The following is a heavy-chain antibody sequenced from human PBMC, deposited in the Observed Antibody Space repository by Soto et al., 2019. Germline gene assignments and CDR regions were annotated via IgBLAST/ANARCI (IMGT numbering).Heavy chain of an antibody. CDR3: ARHGYSYGGGYFDY. CDR1: GFTVSSNY. Sequence: EVQLVESGGGLVQPGGSLRLSCAASGFTVSSNYMSWVRQAPGKGLEWVSVIYSGGSAYYADSVKGRFTISRDNSKNTLYLQMTSLRAEDTAVYYCARHGYSYGGGYFDYWGQGTLFTVSS. V-gene: IGHV3-66*04. J-gene: IGHJ4*02. D-gene: IGHD5-18*01. CDR2: IYSGGSA.